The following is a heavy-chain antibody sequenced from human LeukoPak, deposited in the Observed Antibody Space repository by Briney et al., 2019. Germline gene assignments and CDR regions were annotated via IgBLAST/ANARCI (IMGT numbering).Heavy chain of an antibody. V-gene: IGHV3-33*01. CDR1: GFTFSSYG. CDR3: ARDRVAVAGNYFDY. J-gene: IGHJ4*02. CDR2: IWYDGSNK. D-gene: IGHD6-19*01. Sequence: GGSLRLSCAASGFTFSSYGMHWVRQAPGKGLEWVAVIWYDGSNKYYADSVKGLFTISRDNSKNTLYLQMNSLRAEDTAVYYCARDRVAVAGNYFDYWGQGTLVTVSS.